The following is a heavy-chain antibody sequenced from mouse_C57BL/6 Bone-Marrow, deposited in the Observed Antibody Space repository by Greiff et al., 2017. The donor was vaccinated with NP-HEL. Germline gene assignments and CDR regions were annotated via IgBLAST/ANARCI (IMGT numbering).Heavy chain of an antibody. D-gene: IGHD3-2*02. CDR3: ARDKPAQATSFDY. V-gene: IGHV5-4*01. CDR2: ISDGGSYT. CDR1: GFTFSSYA. Sequence: DVMLVESGGGLVKPGGSLKLSCAASGFTFSSYAMSWVRQTPEKRLEWVATISDGGSYTYYPDNVKGRFTISRDNAKNNLYLQMSHLKSEDTAMYYCARDKPAQATSFDYWGQGTTLTVSS. J-gene: IGHJ2*01.